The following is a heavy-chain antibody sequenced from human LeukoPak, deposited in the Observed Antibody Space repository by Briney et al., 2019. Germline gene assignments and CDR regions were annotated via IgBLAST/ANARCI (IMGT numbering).Heavy chain of an antibody. V-gene: IGHV3-11*01. CDR1: GFTFSDYY. CDR2: ISGSGSTI. J-gene: IGHJ4*02. Sequence: PGGSLRLSCAASGFTFSDYYMSWIRQAPGKGLEWVSYISGSGSTIYYADSVKGRFTISRDNAKNSLYLQMNSLRAEDTAVYYCASDPARDYYDTSGYFRWVDYWGQGILVTVSS. D-gene: IGHD3-22*01. CDR3: ASDPARDYYDTSGYFRWVDY.